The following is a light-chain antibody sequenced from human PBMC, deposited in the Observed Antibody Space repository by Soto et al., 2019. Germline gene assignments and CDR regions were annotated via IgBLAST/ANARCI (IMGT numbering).Light chain of an antibody. CDR1: QSISSW. Sequence: DIQMTQSPSTLSAFVGDRVTITCRASQSISSWLAWYQQKPGKAPKLLIYKASSLESGVPSRFSGGGSGTEFTLTISSLQPDDFATYYCQQYNSYWTFGQGTKVEIK. CDR3: QQYNSYWT. V-gene: IGKV1-5*03. J-gene: IGKJ1*01. CDR2: KAS.